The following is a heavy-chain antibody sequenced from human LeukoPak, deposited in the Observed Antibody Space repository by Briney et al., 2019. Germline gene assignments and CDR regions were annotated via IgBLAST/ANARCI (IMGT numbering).Heavy chain of an antibody. J-gene: IGHJ4*02. D-gene: IGHD4-17*01. V-gene: IGHV3-23*01. CDR3: ARDHGDYTFGL. CDR2: ISGSGSST. CDR1: GFTFSSYA. Sequence: PGGSRRLSCAASGFTFSSYAISWVRQAPGKGLEWVSAISGSGSSTYYRDSVKGRFTISRDYSKNTLYLQMNSLRAEDTAVYHCARDHGDYTFGLWGQGTLVTVSS.